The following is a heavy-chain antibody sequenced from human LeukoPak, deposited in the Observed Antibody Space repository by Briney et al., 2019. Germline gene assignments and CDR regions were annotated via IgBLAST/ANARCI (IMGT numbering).Heavy chain of an antibody. J-gene: IGHJ4*02. D-gene: IGHD1-26*01. CDR3: AKDRVGATLYFDC. CDR2: IEYSGGSA. CDR1: GFTLSSYE. V-gene: IGHV3-23*01. Sequence: GGSLRLSCIISGFTLSSYEMSWIRQAPGKGLEWVASIEYSGGSAYYADSVKGRFTIARDDPENTLFLQMNSLRAEGTAVYYCAKDRVGATLYFDCWGQGTLVTVSS.